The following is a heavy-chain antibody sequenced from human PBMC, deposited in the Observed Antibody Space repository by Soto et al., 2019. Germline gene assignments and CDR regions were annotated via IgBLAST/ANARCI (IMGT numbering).Heavy chain of an antibody. CDR1: GFTFSSSG. D-gene: IGHD6-13*01. Sequence: PGGSLRLSCAVSGFTFSSSGMHWVRQAPSKGLEWVAVTSSDGNKKSYADSVRGRFTISRDNSKNTVYLQMNSLRAEDTAVYYCARGAAAGSLDYWGQGTLVTVSS. CDR3: ARGAAAGSLDY. CDR2: TSSDGNKK. J-gene: IGHJ4*02. V-gene: IGHV3-30*03.